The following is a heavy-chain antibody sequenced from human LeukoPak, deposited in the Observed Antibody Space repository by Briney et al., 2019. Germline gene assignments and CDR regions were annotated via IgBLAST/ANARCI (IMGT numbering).Heavy chain of an antibody. D-gene: IGHD3-10*01. V-gene: IGHV3-66*01. CDR2: IYSGGST. CDR3: ARGSYYGSGSYFYFDY. CDR1: GFTVSSNY. Sequence: GGSLRLSRAASGFTVSSNYMSWVRQAPGKGLEWVSVIYSGGSTYYADSVKGRFTISRDNSKNTLYLQMNSLRAEDTAVYYCARGSYYGSGSYFYFDYWGQGTLVTVSS. J-gene: IGHJ4*02.